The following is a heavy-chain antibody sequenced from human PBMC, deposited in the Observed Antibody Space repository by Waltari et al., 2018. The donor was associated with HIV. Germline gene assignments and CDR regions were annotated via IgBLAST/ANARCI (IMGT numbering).Heavy chain of an antibody. V-gene: IGHV3-33*06. J-gene: IGHJ3*02. Sequence: QVYLMESGGGVVKPGATLKLPCEASGFTFRHPGMHWVRQAPGKGLDWVAVIWSYGYNKFYADSVRGRFTFSRDNSKYTLSLQMNSLRAEDTALYYCVKERGPFNGFDIWGQGTMVTVSS. CDR3: VKERGPFNGFDI. CDR2: IWSYGYNK. D-gene: IGHD3-16*01. CDR1: GFTFRHPG.